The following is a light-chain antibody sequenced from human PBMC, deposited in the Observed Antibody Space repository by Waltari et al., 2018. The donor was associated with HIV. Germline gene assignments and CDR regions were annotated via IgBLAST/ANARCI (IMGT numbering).Light chain of an antibody. CDR3: QQSFSTPWT. V-gene: IGKV1-39*01. CDR2: GAS. Sequence: DIQMTQSPSSLSASVGDRVTITCRASQTISSYLNWYQQKLGKAPKILIYGASSLQSGVPSRFSGSGSGTAFTLTISSLQPEDFATYYCQQSFSTPWTFGQGTKVEIK. CDR1: QTISSY. J-gene: IGKJ1*01.